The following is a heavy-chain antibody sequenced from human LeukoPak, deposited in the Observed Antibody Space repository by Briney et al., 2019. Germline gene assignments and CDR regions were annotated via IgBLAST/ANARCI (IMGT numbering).Heavy chain of an antibody. J-gene: IGHJ4*02. D-gene: IGHD3-22*01. Sequence: PGGSLRLSCAASGFTLTTYAMSWVRQAPGKGLEWVSGISGGGAGTHYADSVKGRFTISRDNSKNTLYLQTNSLRAEDTAVYYCANGSNIDPSGYYLYYFDHWGQGILVTVSS. CDR3: ANGSNIDPSGYYLYYFDH. V-gene: IGHV3-23*01. CDR1: GFTLTTYA. CDR2: ISGGGAGT.